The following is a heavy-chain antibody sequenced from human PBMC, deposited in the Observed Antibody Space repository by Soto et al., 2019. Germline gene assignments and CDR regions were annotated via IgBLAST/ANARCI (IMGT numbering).Heavy chain of an antibody. CDR3: ARAEPYSTSSPFDY. V-gene: IGHV1-8*01. CDR2: MNPNSGNT. CDR1: GYTFTNYN. D-gene: IGHD6-6*01. J-gene: IGHJ4*02. Sequence: QVQLVQSGAEVKKPGASVKVSCKTSGYTFTNYNINWVRQATGQGLEWMGWMNPNSGNTGYAQKFQGRGTMTSNTSTTTAYMELSSLRSGDTAVYYCARAEPYSTSSPFDYWGQGTLVTVSS.